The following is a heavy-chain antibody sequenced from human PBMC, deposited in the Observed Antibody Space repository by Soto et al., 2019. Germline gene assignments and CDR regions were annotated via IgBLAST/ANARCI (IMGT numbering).Heavy chain of an antibody. D-gene: IGHD6-13*01. Sequence: GGSLRLSCAASGFTFSSYSMNWVRQAPGKGLEWVSSISSSSSYIYYADSVKGRFTISRDNAKNSLYLQMNSLRAEDTAVYYCAKDLAAPGPSEFWGQGTLVTVSS. V-gene: IGHV3-21*01. CDR2: ISSSSSYI. J-gene: IGHJ3*01. CDR3: AKDLAAPGPSEF. CDR1: GFTFSSYS.